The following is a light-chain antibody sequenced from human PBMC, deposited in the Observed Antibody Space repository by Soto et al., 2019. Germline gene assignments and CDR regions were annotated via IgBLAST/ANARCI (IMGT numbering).Light chain of an antibody. V-gene: IGLV2-14*01. Sequence: QSVLTQPASVSGSPGQSITISCIGTRTDIGGYNFVSWFQQHPGKAPKLIIFEVTNRPSGVSNRFSGSKSGNTASLTISGLQPADEANYYCSSYTSTNPYVFGSGTKVTVL. CDR3: SSYTSTNPYV. J-gene: IGLJ1*01. CDR2: EVT. CDR1: RTDIGGYNF.